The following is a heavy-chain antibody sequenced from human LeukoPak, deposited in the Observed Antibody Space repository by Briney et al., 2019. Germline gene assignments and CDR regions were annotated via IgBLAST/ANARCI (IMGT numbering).Heavy chain of an antibody. Sequence: GGSLRLSRAASGFTFSSYDMHWVRQATGKGLEWVSAIGTAGDTYYPGSVKGRFTISRENAKNSLYLQMNSLRAGDTAVYYCARVGLRFLEWLLIFDYWGQGTLVTVSS. J-gene: IGHJ4*02. V-gene: IGHV3-13*01. CDR2: IGTAGDT. CDR1: GFTFSSYD. CDR3: ARVGLRFLEWLLIFDY. D-gene: IGHD3-3*01.